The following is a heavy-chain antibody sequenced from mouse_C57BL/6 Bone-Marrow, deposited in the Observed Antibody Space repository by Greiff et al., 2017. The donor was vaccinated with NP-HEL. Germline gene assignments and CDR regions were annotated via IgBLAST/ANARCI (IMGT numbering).Heavy chain of an antibody. D-gene: IGHD1-1*01. CDR3: AGYGPYAMDY. J-gene: IGHJ4*01. Sequence: QVQLKQPGAELVRPGSSVKLSCKASGYTFTSYWMDWVKQRPGQGLEWIGNIYPSDSETHYNQKFKDKATLTVDKSSSTAYMQLSSLTSEDSAVYYCAGYGPYAMDYWGQGTSVTVSS. V-gene: IGHV1-61*01. CDR1: GYTFTSYW. CDR2: IYPSDSET.